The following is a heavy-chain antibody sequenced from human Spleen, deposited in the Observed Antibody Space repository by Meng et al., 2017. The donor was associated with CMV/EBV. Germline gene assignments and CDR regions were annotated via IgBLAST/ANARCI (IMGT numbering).Heavy chain of an antibody. CDR2: ISYIGST. CDR3: ARGSIVSPRFDS. D-gene: IGHD5/OR15-5a*01. J-gene: IGHJ4*02. Sequence: SETLSLTCTVSGGSVSSGSYYWSWLRQPPGKGLEWIGYISYIGSTNYNPSLKSRVTISVDTSKNHFSLKLSSVTAADTAVYYCARGSIVSPRFDSWGQGSLVTVSS. CDR1: GGSVSSGSYY. V-gene: IGHV4-61*01.